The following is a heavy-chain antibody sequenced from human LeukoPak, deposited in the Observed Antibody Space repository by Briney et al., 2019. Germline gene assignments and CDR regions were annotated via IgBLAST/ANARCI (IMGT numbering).Heavy chain of an antibody. D-gene: IGHD4-11*01. CDR2: IIPIFGTA. V-gene: IGHV1-69*13. J-gene: IGHJ5*02. Sequence: SVKVSCKASGGTFSSYAINWVRQAPGQGLEWMGGIIPIFGTANYAQKFQGRVTITADESTSTAYMELSSLRSEDTAVYYCARANGHTTAENWFDPWGQGTLVTVSS. CDR3: ARANGHTTAENWFDP. CDR1: GGTFSSYA.